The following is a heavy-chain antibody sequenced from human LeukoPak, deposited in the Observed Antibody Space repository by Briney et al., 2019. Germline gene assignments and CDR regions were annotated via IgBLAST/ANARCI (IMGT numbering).Heavy chain of an antibody. V-gene: IGHV1-24*01. J-gene: IGHJ4*02. Sequence: GASVKVSCKVSGYSLTEFSIHWVRQAPGKGLEWMGGFDPEDGETIYAQKFQGRVTMTEDTSTDTAYMELSSLRSEDTAVYYCATDQGQFGDPSFDYWGQGTLVTVSS. CDR3: ATDQGQFGDPSFDY. D-gene: IGHD3-10*01. CDR1: GYSLTEFS. CDR2: FDPEDGET.